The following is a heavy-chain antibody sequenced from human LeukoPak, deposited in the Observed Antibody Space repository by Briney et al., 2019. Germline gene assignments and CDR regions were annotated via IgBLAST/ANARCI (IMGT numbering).Heavy chain of an antibody. J-gene: IGHJ2*01. Sequence: SETLSLTCTVSGASIRSGDYYWSWIRQPPGKGLEWIGYIYDSGSTYYNPSLKSRVTISVDTSKNQFSLKLSSVTAADTAVYYCARLYSMIVVFDLWGRGTLVTVSS. CDR3: ARLYSMIVVFDL. V-gene: IGHV4-30-4*01. CDR2: IYDSGST. D-gene: IGHD3-22*01. CDR1: GASIRSGDYY.